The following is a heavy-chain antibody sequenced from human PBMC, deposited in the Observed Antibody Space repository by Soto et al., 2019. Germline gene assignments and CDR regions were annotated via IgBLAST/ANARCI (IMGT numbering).Heavy chain of an antibody. CDR2: INHSGST. V-gene: IGHV4-34*01. Sequence: SETLSLTCAVYGGSFSGYYWSWIRQPPGKGLEWIGEINHSGSTNYNPSLKSRVTISVDPSKNQFSLKLSSVPAAATAVYYCARSDGRYWGQGTLVTVSS. CDR1: GGSFSGYY. CDR3: ARSDGRY. J-gene: IGHJ4*02.